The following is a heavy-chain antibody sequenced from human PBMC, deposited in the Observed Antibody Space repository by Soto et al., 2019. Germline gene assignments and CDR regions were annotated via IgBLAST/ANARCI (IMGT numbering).Heavy chain of an antibody. V-gene: IGHV3-30-3*02. D-gene: IGHD3-16*02. CDR3: AKYRNNHYNTRGGFDI. Sequence: GGSLTLTCAASGVSISSYAMHWIRQAPGKGLEWVADISYNGSNKYYADSVKGRFTISRDNAKNYLYLKMNSLRAEDTALYYCAKYRNNHYNTRGGFDISGERTILTVSS. CDR1: GVSISSYA. CDR2: ISYNGSNK. J-gene: IGHJ3*02.